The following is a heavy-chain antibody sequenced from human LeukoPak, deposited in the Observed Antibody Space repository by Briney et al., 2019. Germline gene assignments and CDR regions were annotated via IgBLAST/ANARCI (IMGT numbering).Heavy chain of an antibody. CDR1: GGSISSYY. Sequence: SETLSLTCTVSGGSISSYYWSWIRQPAGKGLEWIGRIYTSGSTNYNPSLKSRVTMSVDTSKNQFSLKLSSVTAADTAVYYCARDLRCGRGGSCYSQYYFDYWGQGTLVTVSS. CDR3: ARDLRCGRGGSCYSQYYFDY. J-gene: IGHJ4*02. D-gene: IGHD2-15*01. CDR2: IYTSGST. V-gene: IGHV4-4*07.